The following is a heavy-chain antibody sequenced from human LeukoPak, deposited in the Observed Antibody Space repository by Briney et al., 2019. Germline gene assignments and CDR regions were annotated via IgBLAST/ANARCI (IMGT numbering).Heavy chain of an antibody. CDR3: ARYGYGSYYFDY. Sequence: PSETLSVTCTVSGGSISSYYWSWIRQPPGKGLEWIGYIYYSGSTNYNPSLKSRVTISVDTSKNQFSLKLSSVTAADTAVYYCARYGYGSYYFDYWGQGTLVTVSS. CDR2: IYYSGST. J-gene: IGHJ4*02. V-gene: IGHV4-59*01. CDR1: GGSISSYY. D-gene: IGHD5-18*01.